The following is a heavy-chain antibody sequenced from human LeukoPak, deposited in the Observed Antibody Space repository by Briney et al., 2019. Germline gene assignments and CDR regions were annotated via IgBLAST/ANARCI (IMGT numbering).Heavy chain of an antibody. Sequence: GGSLRLSCAASGFIFTSNRMNWVRQAPGKGLEWVANIKHDGSEQIYVDSVKGRFTISRDNAKDSVYLQMNSLRAEDTAVCYCTRGLGEHGGVSDRWGQGTLVIVSS. D-gene: IGHD3-16*01. CDR3: TRGLGEHGGVSDR. CDR2: IKHDGSEQ. CDR1: GFIFTSNR. V-gene: IGHV3-7*01. J-gene: IGHJ5*02.